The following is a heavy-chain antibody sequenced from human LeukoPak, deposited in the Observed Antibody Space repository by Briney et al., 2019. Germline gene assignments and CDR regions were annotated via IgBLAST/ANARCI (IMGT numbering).Heavy chain of an antibody. V-gene: IGHV1-8*01. CDR3: ARSDFWSGYWPAEIDY. D-gene: IGHD3-3*01. Sequence: SVKVSCKASGYTFTSYDINWVRQATGQGLEWMGWMNPNSGNTGYAQKFQGRVTMTRNTSISTAYMELSSLRSEDTAVYYCARSDFWSGYWPAEIDYWGQGTLVTVSS. CDR1: GYTFTSYD. J-gene: IGHJ4*02. CDR2: MNPNSGNT.